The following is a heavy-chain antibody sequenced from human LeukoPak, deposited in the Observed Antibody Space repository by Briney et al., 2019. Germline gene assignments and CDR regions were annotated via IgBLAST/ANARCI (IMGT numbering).Heavy chain of an antibody. CDR3: AKDLARIAVAGTIY. J-gene: IGHJ4*02. V-gene: IGHV3-23*01. D-gene: IGHD6-19*01. CDR1: GFTFSGYD. Sequence: GGSLRLSCAASGFTFSGYDMNWVRQVPGKGLEWLSYISSSGTSISYADSVKGRFTISRDNSKNTLYLQMNSLRAEDTAVYYCAKDLARIAVAGTIYWGQGTLVTVSS. CDR2: ISSSGTSI.